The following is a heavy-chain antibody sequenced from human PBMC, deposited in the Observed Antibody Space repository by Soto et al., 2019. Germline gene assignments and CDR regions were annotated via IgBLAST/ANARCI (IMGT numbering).Heavy chain of an antibody. J-gene: IGHJ6*02. D-gene: IGHD6-13*01. V-gene: IGHV4-59*01. CDR2: IYYSGST. Sequence: QVQLQESGPGLVKPSETLSLTCTVSGGSISSYYWSWIRQPPGKGLEWIGYIYYSGSTNYNPSLKSRVTLSVDTSKNQFSLKLSSVTAADTAVYYCARDGIAAAGPVDYGMDVWCQGTTVTVSS. CDR3: ARDGIAAAGPVDYGMDV. CDR1: GGSISSYY.